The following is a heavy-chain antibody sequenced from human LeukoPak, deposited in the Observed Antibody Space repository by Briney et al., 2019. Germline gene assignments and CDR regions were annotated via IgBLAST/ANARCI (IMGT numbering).Heavy chain of an antibody. CDR3: AKDLATTAPGGYFDY. D-gene: IGHD4-11*01. Sequence: PGGSLRLSCAASGFTFSSYGMHWVRQAPGKGLEWVAFIRYDGSNKYYADSVKGRFTISRDNSKNTLYLQMNSLRAEDTAVYYCAKDLATTAPGGYFDYWDQGTLVTVSS. CDR1: GFTFSSYG. J-gene: IGHJ4*02. V-gene: IGHV3-30*02. CDR2: IRYDGSNK.